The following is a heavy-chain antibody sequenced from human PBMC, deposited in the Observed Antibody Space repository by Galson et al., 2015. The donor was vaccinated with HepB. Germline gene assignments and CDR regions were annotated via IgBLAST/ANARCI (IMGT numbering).Heavy chain of an antibody. J-gene: IGHJ1*01. D-gene: IGHD1-26*01. CDR1: GFTFSSYD. CDR3: VSGSYRGDFEYFQH. CDR2: IGTAGDT. V-gene: IGHV3-13*04. Sequence: SLRLSCAASGFTFSSYDMHWVRQATGKGLEWVSAIGTAGDTYYPGSVKGRFTISRENAKNSLYLQMNSLRAGDTAVYYCVSGSYRGDFEYFQHWGQGTLVTVSS.